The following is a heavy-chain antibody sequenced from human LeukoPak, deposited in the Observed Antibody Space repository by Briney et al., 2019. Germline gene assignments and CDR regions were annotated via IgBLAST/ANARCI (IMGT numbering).Heavy chain of an antibody. CDR1: GYTFTGYY. J-gene: IGHJ4*02. V-gene: IGHV1-2*02. D-gene: IGHD6-6*01. CDR3: ARRGKTYSSSFEDY. CDR2: INPNSGGT. Sequence: ASVKVSCKASGYTFTGYYMHWVRQARGQGLEWMGWINPNSGGTNYAQKFQGRVTMTRDTSISTAYMELSRLRSDDTAVYYCARRGKTYSSSFEDYWGQGTLVTVSS.